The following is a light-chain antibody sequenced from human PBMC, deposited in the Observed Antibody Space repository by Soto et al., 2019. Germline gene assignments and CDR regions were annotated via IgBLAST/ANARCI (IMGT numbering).Light chain of an antibody. CDR2: TVS. CDR3: QQANSFPLT. J-gene: IGKJ4*01. Sequence: DIHMTQSPSSVSASVGDRVTITCRASQGISSWLAWYQQKPGKAPKLLSYTVSSLQSGVPSRFSDSGTGTDFTLTISSLQPKEFSTYYCQQANSFPLTFGGGTKVEIK. CDR1: QGISSW. V-gene: IGKV1-12*01.